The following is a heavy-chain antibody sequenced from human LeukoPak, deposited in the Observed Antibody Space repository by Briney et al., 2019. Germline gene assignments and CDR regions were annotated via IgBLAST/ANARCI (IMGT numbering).Heavy chain of an antibody. Sequence: SETLSLTCTVSGGSISSSSYYWGWIRQPPGKGLEWIGSIYYSGSTYYNPSLKSRVTISVDTSKNQFSLKLSSVTAADTAVYYCAGTYYDFWSGYLGWFDPWGQGTLVTVSS. CDR3: AGTYYDFWSGYLGWFDP. CDR1: GGSISSSSYY. J-gene: IGHJ5*02. CDR2: IYYSGST. V-gene: IGHV4-39*07. D-gene: IGHD3-3*01.